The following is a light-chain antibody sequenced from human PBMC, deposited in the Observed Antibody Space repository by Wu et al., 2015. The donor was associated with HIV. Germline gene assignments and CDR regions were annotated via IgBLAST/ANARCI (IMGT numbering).Light chain of an antibody. CDR3: QQYGISSQVT. V-gene: IGKV3D-11*03. J-gene: IGKJ4*01. CDR2: DAS. CDR1: RAVSSN. Sequence: EIVLTQSPATLSLSPGARGTLSCRASRAVSSNLAWYQQKPGQAPRLLIYDASDRAAGIPARFSGSGSGTDSTLTINSLEPEDFAVYYCQQYGISSQVTFGGGTKVEIK.